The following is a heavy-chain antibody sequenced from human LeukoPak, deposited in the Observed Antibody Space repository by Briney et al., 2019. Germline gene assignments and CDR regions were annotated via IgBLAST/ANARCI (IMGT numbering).Heavy chain of an antibody. Sequence: QAGGSLRLSCAASGFTFSNYAMSWVRKAPGKGLEWVSATTGSGGSTYYADSVRGRFTISRDNSKNTLYLQMNSLRAEDTAVYYCAREGDSSGYYSRDPFDFWGQGTLVTVSS. CDR1: GFTFSNYA. J-gene: IGHJ4*02. V-gene: IGHV3-23*01. D-gene: IGHD3-22*01. CDR3: AREGDSSGYYSRDPFDF. CDR2: TTGSGGST.